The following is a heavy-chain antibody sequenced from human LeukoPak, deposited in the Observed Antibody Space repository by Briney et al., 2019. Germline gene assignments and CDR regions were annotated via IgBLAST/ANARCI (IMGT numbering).Heavy chain of an antibody. Sequence: PSETLSLTCTVSGGSISSYYWSWIRQPPGKGLEWIGYICSSGSTNYSPSLKSRVTMSVDTSKNQFSLKLYSVTAADTAVYYCARRYSGYGNAFDIWGQGTMVTVSS. J-gene: IGHJ3*02. V-gene: IGHV4-59*08. CDR3: ARRYSGYGNAFDI. D-gene: IGHD5-12*01. CDR1: GGSISSYY. CDR2: ICSSGST.